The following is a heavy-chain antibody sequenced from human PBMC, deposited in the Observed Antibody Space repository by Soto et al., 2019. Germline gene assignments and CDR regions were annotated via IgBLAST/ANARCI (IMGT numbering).Heavy chain of an antibody. CDR1: GFSLSTSGVG. V-gene: IGHV2-5*02. D-gene: IGHD4-17*01. J-gene: IGHJ4*02. CDR2: IYWDDDK. CDR3: AHRQRTVYFDY. Sequence: QITLKESGPTLVKATQTLTLTCTFSGFSLSTSGVGVGWIRQPPGKALEWLALIYWDDDKRYSPSLKSRLTITDDTSKNQVVLTMTNMDPVDTATYYCAHRQRTVYFDYWGQGTLVTVSS.